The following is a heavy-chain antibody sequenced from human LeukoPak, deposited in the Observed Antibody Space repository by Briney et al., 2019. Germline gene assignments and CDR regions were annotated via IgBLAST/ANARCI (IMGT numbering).Heavy chain of an antibody. Sequence: GRSLRLSCAASGFTFSSYGMHWVRQAPGKGLEWVAVIWYDGSNKYYADSVKGRFTISRDNSKNTLYLQMNSLRAEDTAVYYCARGLTFGGVIAPFDYWGQGTLVTVSS. J-gene: IGHJ4*02. CDR1: GFTFSSYG. D-gene: IGHD3-16*02. V-gene: IGHV3-33*01. CDR3: ARGLTFGGVIAPFDY. CDR2: IWYDGSNK.